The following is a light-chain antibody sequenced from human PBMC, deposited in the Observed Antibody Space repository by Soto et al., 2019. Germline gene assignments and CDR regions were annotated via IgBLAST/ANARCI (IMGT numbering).Light chain of an antibody. Sequence: EIGLTQSPATLYLSPGERATLSCRASQSGSRYLAWYQQKPGQAPRLLIHDTSTRATGVPDTFSGSGSGTEVTLSIISLEPEDSAMYYCQQRFSWPPTLGGGTHLEIK. CDR2: DTS. J-gene: IGKJ4*01. CDR1: QSGSRY. V-gene: IGKV3-11*01. CDR3: QQRFSWPPT.